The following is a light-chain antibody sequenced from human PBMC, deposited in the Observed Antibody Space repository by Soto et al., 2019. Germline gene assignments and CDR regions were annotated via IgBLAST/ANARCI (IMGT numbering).Light chain of an antibody. Sequence: EIVMTQSPSTLSVSPLERATLSCRASQSVSSSLAWYQQKPGRAPRLLIYGASTRATGVPARFSGSGSGTEFTHTISSLQSEDFAVYYCQQYNNWWTFGQGTKVDIK. V-gene: IGKV3-15*01. CDR1: QSVSSS. J-gene: IGKJ1*01. CDR2: GAS. CDR3: QQYNNWWT.